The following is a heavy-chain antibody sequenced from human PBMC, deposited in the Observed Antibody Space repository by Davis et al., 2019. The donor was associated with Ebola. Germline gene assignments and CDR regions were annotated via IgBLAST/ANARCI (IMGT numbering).Heavy chain of an antibody. J-gene: IGHJ6*04. CDR3: AKSGLSFGVVKYHYGMDV. CDR1: GLTFSSYA. V-gene: IGHV3-23*01. D-gene: IGHD3-3*01. CDR2: ISGLGGGT. Sequence: GESLKISCAASGLTFSSYAMSWVRQAPGKGLEWVSGISGLGGGTYYVDSVKGRFTISRDNSKNTVILQMNSLRVDDTAVYYCAKSGLSFGVVKYHYGMDVWGKGTTVTVSS.